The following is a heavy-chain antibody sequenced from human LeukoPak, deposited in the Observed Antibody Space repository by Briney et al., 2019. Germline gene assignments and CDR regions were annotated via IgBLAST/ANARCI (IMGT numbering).Heavy chain of an antibody. CDR1: GFTFSSYA. Sequence: GGSLKLSCAASGFTFSSYAMSWVRQAPGKGLEWVSAISGSGGSTYYADSVKGRFTISRDNSKNTLYLQMNSLRAEDTAVYYCAKTPYLYFGSGSYQFAYWGQGTLVTVSS. D-gene: IGHD3-10*01. CDR2: ISGSGGST. CDR3: AKTPYLYFGSGSYQFAY. J-gene: IGHJ4*02. V-gene: IGHV3-23*01.